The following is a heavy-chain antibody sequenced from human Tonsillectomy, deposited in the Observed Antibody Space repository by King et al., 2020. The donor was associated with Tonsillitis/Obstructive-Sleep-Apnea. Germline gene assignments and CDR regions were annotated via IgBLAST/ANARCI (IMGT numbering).Heavy chain of an antibody. CDR3: ASGYDFWSGYPSHGMDV. V-gene: IGHV3-30*04. J-gene: IGHJ6*02. D-gene: IGHD3-3*01. Sequence: VQLVESGGGVVQPGRSLRLSCAASGFTFSSYAMHWVRQAPGKGLEWVAVISYDGSNKYYADSVKGRFTISRENSKNTLYLQMNSLRAEDTAVYYCASGYDFWSGYPSHGMDVWGQGTTVTVSS. CDR1: GFTFSSYA. CDR2: ISYDGSNK.